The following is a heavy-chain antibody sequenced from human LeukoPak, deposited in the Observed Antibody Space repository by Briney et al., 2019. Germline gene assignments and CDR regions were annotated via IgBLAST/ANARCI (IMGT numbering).Heavy chain of an antibody. V-gene: IGHV4-31*03. Sequence: PSATLSLTCTVSGGSISSGGYYWSWIRQHPGKGLEWIGYIYYSGSTYYNPSLKSRVTISVDTSKNQFSLKLSSVTAADTAVYYCARGIAPYYDFWSGYYTTYYYYGMDVWGQGTTVTVSS. CDR1: GGSISSGGYY. CDR3: ARGIAPYYDFWSGYYTTYYYYGMDV. D-gene: IGHD3-3*01. CDR2: IYYSGST. J-gene: IGHJ6*02.